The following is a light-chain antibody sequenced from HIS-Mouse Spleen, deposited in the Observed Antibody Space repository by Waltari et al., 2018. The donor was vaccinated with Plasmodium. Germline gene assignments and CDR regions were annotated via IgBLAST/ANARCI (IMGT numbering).Light chain of an antibody. J-gene: IGLJ3*02. CDR1: SSDVGGYNY. V-gene: IGLV2-14*03. CDR3: SSYTSSSTWV. CDR2: DFS. Sequence: QSALTQPASVSGSPGQSITISCTGTSSDVGGYNYVSWYHQPPGKAPKLMLYDFSNRPSVVSKRFPGSMSCNTASLTISGLQAEDEADYYCSSYTSSSTWVFGGGTKLTVL.